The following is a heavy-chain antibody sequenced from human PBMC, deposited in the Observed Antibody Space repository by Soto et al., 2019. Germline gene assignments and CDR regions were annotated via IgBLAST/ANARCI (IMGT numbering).Heavy chain of an antibody. V-gene: IGHV1-18*01. CDR2: ISAYNGNT. J-gene: IGHJ5*02. Sequence: ASVKVSCKASGGTFSSYAISWVRQAPGQGLEWMGWISAYNGNTNYAQKLQGRVTMTTDTSTSTAYMELRSLRSDDTAVYYCARVSVAGWFDPWGQGTLVTVSS. CDR1: GGTFSSYA. CDR3: ARVSVAGWFDP.